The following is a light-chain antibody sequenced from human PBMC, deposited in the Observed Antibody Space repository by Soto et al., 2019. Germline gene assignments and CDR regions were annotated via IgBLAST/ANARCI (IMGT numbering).Light chain of an antibody. CDR2: NVN. Sequence: QSVLTQPRSVSGSPGQSVTISCTGTSIDVGGYDFVSWHQQHPGKAPKLIIYNVNKRPSGVTDRFSGSKSGNTASLTISGLQAEDEADYYCCSFADIYTYIFGTGTKVNVL. J-gene: IGLJ1*01. V-gene: IGLV2-11*01. CDR3: CSFADIYTYI. CDR1: SIDVGGYDF.